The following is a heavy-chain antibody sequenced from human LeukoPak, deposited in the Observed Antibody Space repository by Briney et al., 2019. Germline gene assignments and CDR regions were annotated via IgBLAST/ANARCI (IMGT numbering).Heavy chain of an antibody. D-gene: IGHD6-13*01. CDR2: MSTNDDHT. V-gene: IGHV3-23*01. CDR3: AKRLYSSSWQQIYDY. CDR1: GFTFSSCA. Sequence: GGSLRLSCAASGFTFSSCAMSWVRQAPGKGLEWVSSMSTNDDHTYYEDSVKGRFTISRDNSKNTLHLQMNSLRVEDTAVYYCAKRLYSSSWQQIYDYWGQGTLVTVSS. J-gene: IGHJ4*02.